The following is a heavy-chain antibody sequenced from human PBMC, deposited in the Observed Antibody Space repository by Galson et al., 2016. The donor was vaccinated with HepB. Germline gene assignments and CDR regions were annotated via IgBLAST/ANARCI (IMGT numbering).Heavy chain of an antibody. D-gene: IGHD2-15*01. CDR2: ISPSGDTI. CDR3: AKDYIGTLPEALDI. Sequence: SLRLSCAASGFTFSSHAMAWARQAPGKGLEWVTGISPSGDTISYADSVKGQFTISRDNAKNTLHLQMNSLRAEDTALYYCAKDYIGTLPEALDIWGQGTMVTVSS. J-gene: IGHJ3*02. CDR1: GFTFSSHA. V-gene: IGHV3-23*01.